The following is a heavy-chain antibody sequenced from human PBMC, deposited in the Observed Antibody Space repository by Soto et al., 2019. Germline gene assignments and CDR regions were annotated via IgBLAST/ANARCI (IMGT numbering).Heavy chain of an antibody. CDR1: GFTFSSYA. Sequence: QVQLVESGGGVVQPGRSLRLSCAASGFTFSSYAMRWVRQAPGKGLEWVAVIWYGGSNKYYADSVKGRFTISRDNSKNTLYLQMNSLRAEDTAVYYWARESGERYPMDVWGQGTTVTVSS. CDR2: IWYGGSNK. CDR3: ARESGERYPMDV. V-gene: IGHV3-33*01. J-gene: IGHJ6*02. D-gene: IGHD3-10*01.